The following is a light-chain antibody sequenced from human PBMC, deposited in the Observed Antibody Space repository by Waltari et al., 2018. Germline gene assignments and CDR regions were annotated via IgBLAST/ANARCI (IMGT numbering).Light chain of an antibody. J-gene: IGKJ2*01. Sequence: EIVLTQSPGILSLSPGERATLSCRASQKISSIYLAWYQQKPGQAPRLLIYGASSRATGIPDRFSGSGTGADYTLTITRLEPEDFAMYYCQQYGSSPRTFGQGTKLEIK. CDR1: QKISSIY. V-gene: IGKV3-20*01. CDR3: QQYGSSPRT. CDR2: GAS.